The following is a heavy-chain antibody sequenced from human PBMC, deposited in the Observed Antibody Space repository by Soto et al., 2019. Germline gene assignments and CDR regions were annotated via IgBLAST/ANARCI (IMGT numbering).Heavy chain of an antibody. V-gene: IGHV1-69*06. J-gene: IGHJ4*02. CDR1: GAGDTFSNYG. D-gene: IGHD1-1*01. CDR2: TIPAFGTA. Sequence: QVHLVQSGAEEKSPGSAVKVSCKVSGAGDTFSNYGLNWMRQAPGQGLEWMGGTIPAFGTANYAQKFQGRVTITADTSTTTAYMELSSLRSDDTAVYYCWRHDKTALPPLDSWGQGTLVSVSS. CDR3: WRHDKTALPPLDS.